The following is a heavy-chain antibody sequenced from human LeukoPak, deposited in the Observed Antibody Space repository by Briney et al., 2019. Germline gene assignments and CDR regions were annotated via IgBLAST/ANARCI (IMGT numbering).Heavy chain of an antibody. CDR2: IKSNNDGGTA. CDR3: TTDRYYFDP. V-gene: IGHV3-15*01. D-gene: IGHD3-22*01. CDR1: GLTFTTAW. Sequence: PGGSLRLSCTASGLTFTTAWMSWVRQAPGKGLEWVGRIKSNNDGGTADFGAPVKDRFTMSRDDSRNTLYLQMNSLRTDDTAVYYCTTDRYYFDPWGQGTLVTVSS. J-gene: IGHJ5*02.